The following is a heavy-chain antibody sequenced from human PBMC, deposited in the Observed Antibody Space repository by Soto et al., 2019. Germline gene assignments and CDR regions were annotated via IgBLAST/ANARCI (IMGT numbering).Heavy chain of an antibody. Sequence: PGGSLRLSCAASGFTFSGHWMSWVRQAPGKGLEWVAHIKQDGSETYYVDSVKGRFTISRDNAKNSLFLQMNSLKTEDTAVYYCARGRSNSAYWGLGTLVTVSS. D-gene: IGHD4-4*01. J-gene: IGHJ4*02. CDR3: ARGRSNSAY. CDR1: GFTFSGHW. V-gene: IGHV3-7*01. CDR2: IKQDGSET.